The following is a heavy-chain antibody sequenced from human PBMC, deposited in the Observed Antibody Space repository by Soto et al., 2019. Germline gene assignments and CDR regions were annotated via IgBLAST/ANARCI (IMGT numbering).Heavy chain of an antibody. J-gene: IGHJ4*02. V-gene: IGHV4-59*02. D-gene: IGHD3-10*01. CDR3: APSYGKAGYPF. CDR1: GDSVTSHY. Sequence: PSETLSLTCSFSGDSVTSHYLTWIRQSPEKGLEWIGYMHYTGFSHYNPSLKSRLTISVDKSKNQFTLQLTSVTVADTAVYYCAPSYGKAGYPFWGRGTQVTVPS. CDR2: MHYTGFS.